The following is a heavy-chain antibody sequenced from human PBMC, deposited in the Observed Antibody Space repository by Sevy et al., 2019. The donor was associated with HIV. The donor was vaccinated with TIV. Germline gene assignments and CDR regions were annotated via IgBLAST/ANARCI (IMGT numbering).Heavy chain of an antibody. CDR1: GFTFSSYV. CDR3: ATVPYDSSGYYYFYFDY. Sequence: GGSLRLSCAASGFTFSSYVMSWVRQAPGKGLEWVSGITGSGGTTYYADSVKGRFTISRDSFRNRLYLQMNSLRAEDTAVYYCATVPYDSSGYYYFYFDYWGQGTLVTVSS. V-gene: IGHV3-23*01. D-gene: IGHD3-22*01. CDR2: ITGSGGTT. J-gene: IGHJ4*02.